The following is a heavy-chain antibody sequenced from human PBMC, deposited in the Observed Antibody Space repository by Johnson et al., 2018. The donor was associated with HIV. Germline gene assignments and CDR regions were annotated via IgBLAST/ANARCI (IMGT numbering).Heavy chain of an antibody. CDR1: GFTFNSYA. D-gene: IGHD6-13*01. V-gene: IGHV3-30-3*01. CDR3: AKGSGSSWYIGAFDI. J-gene: IGHJ3*02. CDR2: ISYDGINT. Sequence: QVHLVESGGGVVQPGRSLRLSCAATGFTFNSYAMHWVRQAPGKGLEWVAVISYDGINTYYADSVKGRFTISRDNSKNTLYLQMNSLRAEDTAVYYCAKGSGSSWYIGAFDIWGQGTMVTVSS.